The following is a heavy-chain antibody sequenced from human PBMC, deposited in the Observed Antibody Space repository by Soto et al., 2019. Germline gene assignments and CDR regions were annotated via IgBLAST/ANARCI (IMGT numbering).Heavy chain of an antibody. CDR2: ISWNSGSI. V-gene: IGHV3-9*01. CDR3: AKDENAYSSSWYLFDS. Sequence: EVQLVESGGGLVQPGRSLRLSCAASGFTFDDYAMHWVRQAPGKGLEWVSGISWNSGSIGYADSVKGRFTISRDNAKNSLYLQMNSLRAEDTALYYCAKDENAYSSSWYLFDSWGQGTLVTVSS. J-gene: IGHJ4*02. D-gene: IGHD6-13*01. CDR1: GFTFDDYA.